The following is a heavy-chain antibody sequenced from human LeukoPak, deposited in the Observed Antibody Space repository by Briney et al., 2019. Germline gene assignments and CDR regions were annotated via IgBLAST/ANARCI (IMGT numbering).Heavy chain of an antibody. D-gene: IGHD3-3*01. CDR2: ITYSSDTT. CDR3: ARTSYYDFWSGYQDAFDI. J-gene: IGHJ3*02. Sequence: PGGSLRLSCAASGFTFSSYGMTWVRQAPGKGLEWVSVITYSSDTTYYADSVKGRFTISRDNSKNTLYLQMNSLRAEDTAVYYCARTSYYDFWSGYQDAFDIWGQGTMVTVSS. CDR1: GFTFSSYG. V-gene: IGHV3-23*01.